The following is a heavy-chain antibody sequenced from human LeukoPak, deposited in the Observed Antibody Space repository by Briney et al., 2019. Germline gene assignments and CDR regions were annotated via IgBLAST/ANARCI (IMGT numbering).Heavy chain of an antibody. CDR1: GYTFTGCY. CDR3: ARDSNSGSLNLGY. D-gene: IGHD1-26*01. J-gene: IGHJ4*02. Sequence: ASVKVSCKASGYTFTGCYMHWVRQAPGQGLEWMGWINPNSGGTNYAQKFQGRVTMTRDTSISTAYMELSRLRSDDTAVYCCARDSNSGSLNLGYWGQGTLVTVSS. CDR2: INPNSGGT. V-gene: IGHV1-2*02.